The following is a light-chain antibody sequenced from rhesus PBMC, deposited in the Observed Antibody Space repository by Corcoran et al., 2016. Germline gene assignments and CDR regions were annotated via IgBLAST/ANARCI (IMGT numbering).Light chain of an antibody. CDR3: QRYSSRPRT. J-gene: IGKJ1*01. CDR2: QAS. CDR1: QTISSW. Sequence: DIQMTQSPSSLSASVGDTVTITCRASQTISSWLAWYQQKPGKAPKMIIYQASSLQSGVPSRFTGCGSGTDFTLPNSSLQSEDFATYCCQRYSSRPRTFGQGTKVEI. V-gene: IGKV1-22*01.